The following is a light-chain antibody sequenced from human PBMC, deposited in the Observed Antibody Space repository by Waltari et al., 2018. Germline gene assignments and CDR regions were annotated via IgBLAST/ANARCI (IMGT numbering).Light chain of an antibody. J-gene: IGKJ4*01. Sequence: DIQMPQSPSTLSASVGDRVTITCRASQSISSWLAWYQQKPGKAPKLLIYKASSLESGVPSMFSGSGSGTEFTLTISSLQPDDFATYYCQQYNSYSLTFGGGTKVEIK. V-gene: IGKV1-5*03. CDR3: QQYNSYSLT. CDR2: KAS. CDR1: QSISSW.